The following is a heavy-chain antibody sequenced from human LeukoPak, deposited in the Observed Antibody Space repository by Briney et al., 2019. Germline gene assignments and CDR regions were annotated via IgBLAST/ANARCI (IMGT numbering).Heavy chain of an antibody. J-gene: IGHJ4*02. V-gene: IGHV3-21*01. Sequence: GGSLRLSCAASGFTFSSYSMNWVRQAPGKGLEWVSSISSSSSYIYYADSVKGRFTISRDNAKNSLYLQMNSLRAEDTAVYYCARGGPHSSSSPFEDWGQGTLVTVSS. CDR1: GFTFSSYS. CDR3: ARGGPHSSSSPFED. CDR2: ISSSSSYI. D-gene: IGHD6-6*01.